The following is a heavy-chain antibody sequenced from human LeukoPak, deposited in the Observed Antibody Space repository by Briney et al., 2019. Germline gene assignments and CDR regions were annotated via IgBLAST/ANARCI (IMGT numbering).Heavy chain of an antibody. Sequence: PSQTLSLTCTVSGGSISSGGYYWSWIRHHPGTGLEWIGYIYYSGSTYYNPSLKSRVTISVDTSKNQFSLKLSSVTAADTAVYYCARDSLYYDSSGAYFDYWGQGTLVTVSS. CDR2: IYYSGST. J-gene: IGHJ4*02. CDR3: ARDSLYYDSSGAYFDY. D-gene: IGHD3-22*01. V-gene: IGHV4-31*03. CDR1: GGSISSGGYY.